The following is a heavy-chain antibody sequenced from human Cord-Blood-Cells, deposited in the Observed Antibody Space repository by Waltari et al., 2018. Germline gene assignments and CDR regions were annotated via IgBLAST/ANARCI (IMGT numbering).Heavy chain of an antibody. CDR3: ARTKWELLDY. CDR2: ISSSGSTI. Sequence: EVQLVESGGGLVQPGGSLRLSCAASGFTFSSYEINWVRQAPGKGLEWVSYISSSGSTIYYADSVKGRFTISRDNAKNSLYLQMNSLRAEDTAVYYCARTKWELLDYWGQGTLVTVSS. CDR1: GFTFSSYE. V-gene: IGHV3-48*03. J-gene: IGHJ4*02. D-gene: IGHD1-26*01.